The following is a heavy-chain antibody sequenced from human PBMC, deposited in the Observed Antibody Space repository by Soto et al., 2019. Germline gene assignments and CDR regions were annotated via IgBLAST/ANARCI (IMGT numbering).Heavy chain of an antibody. V-gene: IGHV4-4*02. CDR1: GVSISSSNW. Sequence: SETLSLSCAVSGVSISSSNWWSWVRQPPGKGLEWIGEIYHSGSTNYNPSLKSRVTISVDKSKNQFSLKLSSVTAADTAVYYCAREDYSGSYYFWFDPWGQGTLVTVSS. CDR2: IYHSGST. CDR3: AREDYSGSYYFWFDP. D-gene: IGHD1-26*01. J-gene: IGHJ5*02.